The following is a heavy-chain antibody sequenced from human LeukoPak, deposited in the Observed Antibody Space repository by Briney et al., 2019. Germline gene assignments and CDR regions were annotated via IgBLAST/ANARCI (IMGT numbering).Heavy chain of an antibody. CDR2: IKHSGIN. D-gene: IGHD6-6*01. J-gene: IGHJ5*02. V-gene: IGHV4-34*01. CDR3: ARVYSSSGYNWFGP. CDR1: SASLSDYY. Sequence: PSETLSLTCAVYSASLSDYYCGWVRQPPGKGMGWDGEIKHSGINKYNTSLKSRANISVDTYKNNFSLKLSSVTAADTAVYYCARVYSSSGYNWFGPWGQGTLVTVSS.